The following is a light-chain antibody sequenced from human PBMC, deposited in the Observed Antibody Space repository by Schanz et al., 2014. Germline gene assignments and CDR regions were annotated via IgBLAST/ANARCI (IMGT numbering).Light chain of an antibody. CDR2: DVS. V-gene: IGLV2-14*01. J-gene: IGLJ1*01. CDR3: SSYAGSNNWGV. Sequence: QSALTQPASVSGSPGQSITISCTGTSSDVGGYNYVSWYQQHPGKAPKLMIYDVSDRPSGVSNRFSGSKSGNTASLTVSGLQAEDEADYYCSSYAGSNNWGVFGTGTKLTVL. CDR1: SSDVGGYNY.